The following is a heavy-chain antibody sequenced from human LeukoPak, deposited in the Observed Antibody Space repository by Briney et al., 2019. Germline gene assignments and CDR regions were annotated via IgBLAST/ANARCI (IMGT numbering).Heavy chain of an antibody. Sequence: SQTLSLTCTVSGGSISSGGYYWSWIRQPPGKGLEWIGYIYYSGSTNYNPSLKSRVTISVDTSKNQFSLKLSSVTAADTAVYYCARRLAAAGTPFDYWGQGTLVTVSS. D-gene: IGHD6-13*01. CDR1: GGSISSGGYY. CDR3: ARRLAAAGTPFDY. J-gene: IGHJ4*02. V-gene: IGHV4-30-4*08. CDR2: IYYSGST.